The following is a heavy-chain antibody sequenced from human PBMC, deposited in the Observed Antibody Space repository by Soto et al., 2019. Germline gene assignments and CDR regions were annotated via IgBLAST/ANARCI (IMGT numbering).Heavy chain of an antibody. Sequence: SVNVSCKASGGTFSSYAISWVRQAPGQGLEWMGGIIPIFGTANYAQKFQGRVTITADKSTSTAYMELSSLRSEDTAVYYCGPAPKIQLWSRFSPHGMDVWGQGTTVTV. D-gene: IGHD5-18*01. CDR2: IIPIFGTA. CDR1: GGTFSSYA. J-gene: IGHJ6*02. CDR3: GPAPKIQLWSRFSPHGMDV. V-gene: IGHV1-69*06.